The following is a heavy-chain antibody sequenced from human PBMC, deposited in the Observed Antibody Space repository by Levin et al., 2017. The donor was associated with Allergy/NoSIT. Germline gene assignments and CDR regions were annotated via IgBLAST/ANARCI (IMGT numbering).Heavy chain of an antibody. Sequence: SQTLSLTCAVYGGSFSAHYWSWIRQPPGKGLEWIGEINQSGSTNYNPALKNRVTISLDTSKNQFSLKLTSVTAADTAIYFCASPKGGYYASVTFYQYWGQGTLVTVSS. CDR3: ASPKGGYYASVTFYQY. CDR2: INQSGST. V-gene: IGHV4-34*01. D-gene: IGHD3-10*01. J-gene: IGHJ4*02. CDR1: GGSFSAHY.